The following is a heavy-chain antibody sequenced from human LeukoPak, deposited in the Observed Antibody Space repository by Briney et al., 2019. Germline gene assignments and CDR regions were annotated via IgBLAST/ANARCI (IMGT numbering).Heavy chain of an antibody. CDR3: ARWSNRNDFWSGRDAFDI. D-gene: IGHD3-3*01. J-gene: IGHJ3*02. CDR1: GGSISSGSYY. CDR2: IYTSGST. Sequence: PSQTLSLTCTVSGGSISSGSYYWSWIRQPAGKGLEWIGRIYTSGSTNYNPSLKSRVTISVDTSKNQFSLKLSSVTAADTAVYYCARWSNRNDFWSGRDAFDIWGQGTMVTVSS. V-gene: IGHV4-61*02.